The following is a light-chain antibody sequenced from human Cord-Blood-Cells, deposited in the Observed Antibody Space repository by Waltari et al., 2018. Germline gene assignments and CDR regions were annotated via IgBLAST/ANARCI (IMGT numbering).Light chain of an antibody. CDR2: DAS. CDR1: QSISSW. CDR3: QQYNSYSPT. J-gene: IGKJ3*01. Sequence: DIQITQSPSTLSASVGDRVTITCRPSQSISSWLAWYQQKPGKAPKLLIYDASSLESGVPSRFSGSGSGTEFTLTISSLQPDDFATYCCQQYNSYSPTFGPGTKVDIK. V-gene: IGKV1-5*01.